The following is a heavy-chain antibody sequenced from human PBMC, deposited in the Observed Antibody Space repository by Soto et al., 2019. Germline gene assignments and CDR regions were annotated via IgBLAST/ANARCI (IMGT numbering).Heavy chain of an antibody. Sequence: EVQLVESGGGLVQPGGSLRLSCAASGFTFSSYEMNWVRQAPGKGLEWVSYISSSGSTIYYADSVKRRFTISRDNAKHSLYLQMNSLRAEDTAVYYCARVTSVAGAFDIWGQGTMVTVSS. CDR2: ISSSGSTI. D-gene: IGHD6-19*01. CDR3: ARVTSVAGAFDI. CDR1: GFTFSSYE. V-gene: IGHV3-48*03. J-gene: IGHJ3*02.